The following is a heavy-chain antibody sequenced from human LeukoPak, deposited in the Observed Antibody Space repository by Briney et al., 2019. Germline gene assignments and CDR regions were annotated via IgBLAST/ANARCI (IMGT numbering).Heavy chain of an antibody. CDR3: ARDGYDGDYVRPGPYYYYYMDV. V-gene: IGHV1-46*01. CDR1: GYTFTSYY. D-gene: IGHD4-17*01. CDR2: INPSGGST. J-gene: IGHJ6*03. Sequence: GASVKASCKASGYTFTSYYMHWVRQAPGQGLEWMGIINPSGGSTSYAQKFQGRVTMTRDTSTSTVYMELSSLRSEDTAVYYCARDGYDGDYVRPGPYYYYYMDVWGKGTTVTVSS.